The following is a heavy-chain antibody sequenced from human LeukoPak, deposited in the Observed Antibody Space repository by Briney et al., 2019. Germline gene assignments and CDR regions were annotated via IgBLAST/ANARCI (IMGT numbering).Heavy chain of an antibody. CDR3: ARMVGYDSSGYYYVHTLDY. V-gene: IGHV4-4*07. CDR1: GGSISSYY. J-gene: IGHJ4*02. CDR2: IYTSGST. Sequence: SETLSLTCTVSGGSISSYYWSWIRQPAGKGLEWIGRIYTSGSTNYNPSLKSRVTISVDTSKNQFSLKLSSVTAADTAVYYCARMVGYDSSGYYYVHTLDYWGQGTLVTVSS. D-gene: IGHD3-22*01.